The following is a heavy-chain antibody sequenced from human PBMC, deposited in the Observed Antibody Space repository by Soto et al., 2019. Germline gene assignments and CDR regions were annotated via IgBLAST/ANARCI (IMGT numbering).Heavy chain of an antibody. Sequence: GGSLRLSCAASGFTFSSYAMHWVRQAPGKGLEWVAVISYDGSNKYYADSVKGRFTISRDNSKNTLYLQMNSLRAEDTAVYYCATAARWLRDNDAFDIWGQGTMVTVSS. J-gene: IGHJ3*02. V-gene: IGHV3-30-3*01. CDR3: ATAARWLRDNDAFDI. CDR2: ISYDGSNK. CDR1: GFTFSSYA. D-gene: IGHD5-12*01.